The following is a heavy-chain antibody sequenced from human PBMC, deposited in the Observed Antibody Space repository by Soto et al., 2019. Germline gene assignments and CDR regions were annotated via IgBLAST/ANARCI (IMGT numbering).Heavy chain of an antibody. V-gene: IGHV3-23*01. CDR3: AKMRGMEVWDYSLDY. D-gene: IGHD2-21*01. CDR2: VFGHGGGP. J-gene: IGHJ4*02. CDR1: GFTFSSFA. Sequence: EVRLLESGGDLVQPGGSLRLSCAASGFTFSSFAMSWVRQAPGKGLEWVSRVFGHGGGPDYADSVKGRFTISRDNSKNTLFLQMSSLRVDDTAIYYCAKMRGMEVWDYSLDYWGQGTLVTVSS.